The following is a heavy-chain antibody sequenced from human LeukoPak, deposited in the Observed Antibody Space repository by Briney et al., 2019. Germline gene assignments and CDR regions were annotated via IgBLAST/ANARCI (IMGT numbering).Heavy chain of an antibody. CDR1: GFTFSGSA. CDR2: IRSKANSYAT. J-gene: IGHJ6*03. CDR3: AKVGPMKGDYDSSGQSNDYYYYYYMDV. V-gene: IGHV3-73*01. Sequence: GGSLRLSCAASGFTFSGSAMHWVRQASGKGLEWVGRIRSKANSYATAYAASVKGRFTISRDDSKNTAYLQMNSLKTEDTAVYYCAKVGPMKGDYDSSGQSNDYYYYYYMDVWGKGTTVTVSS. D-gene: IGHD3-22*01.